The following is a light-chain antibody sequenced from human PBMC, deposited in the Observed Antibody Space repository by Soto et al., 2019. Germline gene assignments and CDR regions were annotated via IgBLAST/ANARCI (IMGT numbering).Light chain of an antibody. Sequence: DIQLTQSPSSLSASVGDRVTITCQASRDLSTCLNWYQHKPGKAPRLLIYDASNLEIGVPSRFSGSGSGTDFNLTISSLQPEDIATYYCQQYDNLPLTFGGGTKVEIK. J-gene: IGKJ4*01. CDR3: QQYDNLPLT. V-gene: IGKV1-33*01. CDR1: RDLSTC. CDR2: DAS.